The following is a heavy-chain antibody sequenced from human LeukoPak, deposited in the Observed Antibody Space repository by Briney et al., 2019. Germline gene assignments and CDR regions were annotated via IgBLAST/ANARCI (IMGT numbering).Heavy chain of an antibody. Sequence: ASVKVSCKASGYTFTSYGISWVRQAPGQGLEWMGWISAYNGNTNYAQKLQGRVTVTTDTSTSTAYMELRSLRSDDTAVYYCARGLDDSSGYYFTFWDYWGQGTLVTVSS. J-gene: IGHJ4*02. CDR3: ARGLDDSSGYYFTFWDY. CDR2: ISAYNGNT. V-gene: IGHV1-18*01. D-gene: IGHD3-22*01. CDR1: GYTFTSYG.